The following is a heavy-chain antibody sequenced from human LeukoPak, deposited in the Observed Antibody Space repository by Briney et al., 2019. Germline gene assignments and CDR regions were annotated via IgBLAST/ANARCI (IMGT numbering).Heavy chain of an antibody. J-gene: IGHJ5*02. CDR3: ARRVDSARSWFDP. CDR1: GGSISSGGYY. D-gene: IGHD5-18*01. Sequence: SQTLSLTCTVSGGSISSGGYYWSWIRQLPGKGLEWIGYIYYSGSTYYNPSLKSRVTTSVDTSKNQFSLKLSSVTAADTAVYYCARRVDSARSWFDPWGQGTLVTVSS. CDR2: IYYSGST. V-gene: IGHV4-31*03.